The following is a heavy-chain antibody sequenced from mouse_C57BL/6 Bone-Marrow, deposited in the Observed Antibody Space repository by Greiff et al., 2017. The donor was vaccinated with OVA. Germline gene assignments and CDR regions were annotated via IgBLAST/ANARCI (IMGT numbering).Heavy chain of an antibody. CDR2: IYPGDGDT. CDR3: ARWNWVDY. CDR1: GYAFSSSW. Sequence: QVQLQQSGPELVKPGASVKISCKASGYAFSSSWMNWVKQRPGKGLEWIGRIYPGDGDTNYNGKFKGKATLTADKSASTAYMQLSSLTSEDSAVYFCARWNWVDYWGQGTTLTVSS. V-gene: IGHV1-82*01. D-gene: IGHD4-1*01. J-gene: IGHJ2*01.